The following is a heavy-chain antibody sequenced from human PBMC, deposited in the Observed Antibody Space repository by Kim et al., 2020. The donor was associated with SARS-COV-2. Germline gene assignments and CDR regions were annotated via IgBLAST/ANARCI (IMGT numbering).Heavy chain of an antibody. J-gene: IGHJ4*02. CDR3: ARANYYDSSGYYSPFDY. D-gene: IGHD3-22*01. Sequence: VKGRFTISRDNAKNSLYLQMNSLRDEDTAVYYCARANYYDSSGYYSPFDYWGQGTLVTVSS. V-gene: IGHV3-48*02.